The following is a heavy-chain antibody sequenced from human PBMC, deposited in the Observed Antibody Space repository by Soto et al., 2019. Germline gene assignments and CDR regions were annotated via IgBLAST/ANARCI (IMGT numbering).Heavy chain of an antibody. Sequence: QVQLVQSGAEVKKPGSLVKVSCKASGGTFSSYAISWVRQVPGQGLEWMGGIIPIFGTANYAQKFQGRVTITADESTSTAYMELSSLRSEDTAVYYCARGAHYYDSSGYYPGWFDPWGQGTLVTVSS. CDR3: ARGAHYYDSSGYYPGWFDP. D-gene: IGHD3-22*01. CDR1: GGTFSSYA. CDR2: IIPIFGTA. V-gene: IGHV1-69*01. J-gene: IGHJ5*02.